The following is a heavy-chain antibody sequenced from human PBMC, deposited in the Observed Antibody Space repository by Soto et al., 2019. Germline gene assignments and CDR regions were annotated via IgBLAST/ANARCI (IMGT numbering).Heavy chain of an antibody. D-gene: IGHD6-19*01. Sequence: PGGALRLSRARPGFTFCSYPMSWVRQAPGKGLEWVSAISGSGGSTYYADSVKGRSTTSRDNSKNTLYLQMNSLRAEDTAVYYCAYSSPPFDYWGQGTLVTVSS. V-gene: IGHV3-23*01. CDR1: GFTFCSYP. J-gene: IGHJ4*02. CDR3: AYSSPPFDY. CDR2: ISGSGGST.